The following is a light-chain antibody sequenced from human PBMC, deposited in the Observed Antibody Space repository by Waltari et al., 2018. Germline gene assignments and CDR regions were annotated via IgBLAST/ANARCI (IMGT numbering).Light chain of an antibody. CDR2: KAS. V-gene: IGKV1-5*03. J-gene: IGKJ1*01. CDR1: QSIKRW. CDR3: QQYQTYWT. Sequence: DIQMTQSPSTLSASVGDTVTITCRASQSIKRWLAWYQQKPGKAPNLLFYKASSLESGVPSRFSGSGSGTEVTLTITSLQPDDFAVYDCQQYQTYWTFGQGTKVEIK.